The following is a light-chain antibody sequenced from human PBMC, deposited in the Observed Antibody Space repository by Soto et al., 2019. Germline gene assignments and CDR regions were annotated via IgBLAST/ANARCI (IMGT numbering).Light chain of an antibody. Sequence: DIQMTQSPSYMSASVGDTVTITCRASQSISSDLNWYQQKPGKAPNXKIYTISSLQSGVPSRFSGSGSGTDCTLTISSLQPEDVATYYCQQSHTTLPTFGQGTKVDIK. CDR3: QQSHTTLPT. CDR1: QSISSD. J-gene: IGKJ1*01. V-gene: IGKV1-39*01. CDR2: TIS.